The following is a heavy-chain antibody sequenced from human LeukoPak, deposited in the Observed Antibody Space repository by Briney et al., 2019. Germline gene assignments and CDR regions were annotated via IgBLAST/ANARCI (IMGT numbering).Heavy chain of an antibody. CDR2: IYTSGST. Sequence: PSETQSLTCTVSGGSISSYYWSWIRQPAGKGLEWIGRIYTSGSTNYNASLKSRVSMSVDTSKNQFSLKLSSVTAADTAVYYCASHRRSHGSEYWGQGTLVTVSS. CDR1: GGSISSYY. J-gene: IGHJ4*02. V-gene: IGHV4-4*07. CDR3: ASHRRSHGSEY. D-gene: IGHD3-10*01.